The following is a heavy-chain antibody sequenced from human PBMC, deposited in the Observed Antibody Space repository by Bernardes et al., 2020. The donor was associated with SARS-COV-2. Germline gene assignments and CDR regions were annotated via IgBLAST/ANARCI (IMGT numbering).Heavy chain of an antibody. CDR1: GYTFIGFY. CDR3: ARTLGHSSGWQDF. V-gene: IGHV1-2*02. CDR2: INPENGDT. D-gene: IGHD6-19*01. J-gene: IGHJ4*02. Sequence: ASVKVSCKASGYTFIGFYLHWVRQAPGQGLEWMGWINPENGDTDYPQKFQGRVTMTRDTSIKTAYMELSRLRSDDTAVYYCARTLGHSSGWQDFWGQGTLVTVSS.